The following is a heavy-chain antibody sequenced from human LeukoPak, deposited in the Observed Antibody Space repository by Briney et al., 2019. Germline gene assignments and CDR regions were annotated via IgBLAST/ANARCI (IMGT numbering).Heavy chain of an antibody. CDR3: ARGPWQYIA. J-gene: IGHJ4*02. Sequence: SETLSLTCTVSGDSINSYYWSWIRQPPGEGLEWIGYIFYNGITKYNPSLKSRVTMSVDTSKSQFSLKLSSVTAADTAVYYCARGPWQYIAWGQGTLVTVSS. V-gene: IGHV4-59*12. CDR1: GDSINSYY. D-gene: IGHD6-13*01. CDR2: IFYNGIT.